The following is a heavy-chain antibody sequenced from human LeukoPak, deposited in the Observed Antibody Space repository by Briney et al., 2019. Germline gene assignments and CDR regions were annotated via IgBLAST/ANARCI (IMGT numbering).Heavy chain of an antibody. CDR1: GFTFSIYW. CDR2: INSDGSGT. Sequence: AGGSLRLSCAASGFTFSIYWMHWVRQVPGKGLVWVSRINSDGSGTIDADSVKGRFTVSRDNSKNTLYLQMNSLRAEDTAVYYCAREMLAAVAAQSWGQGTLVTVSS. CDR3: AREMLAAVAAQS. J-gene: IGHJ5*02. V-gene: IGHV3-74*01. D-gene: IGHD6-19*01.